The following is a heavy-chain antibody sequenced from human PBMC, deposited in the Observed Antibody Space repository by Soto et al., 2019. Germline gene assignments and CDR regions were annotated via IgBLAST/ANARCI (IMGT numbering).Heavy chain of an antibody. CDR1: GYTFSNYA. V-gene: IGHV1-3*01. J-gene: IGHJ6*02. CDR2: INAGNGYT. D-gene: IGHD2-15*01. Sequence: QVQLVQSGAEVKRPGASVTVSCKASGYTFSNYALHWVRQAPGQRLEWLGWINAGNGYTQYSQNFQGRVTLTRDTSGTTAYMELSSLRSEDTALYYCARVLDCSCGRCHEDYYYGWDVWGQGTTVTVSS. CDR3: ARVLDCSCGRCHEDYYYGWDV.